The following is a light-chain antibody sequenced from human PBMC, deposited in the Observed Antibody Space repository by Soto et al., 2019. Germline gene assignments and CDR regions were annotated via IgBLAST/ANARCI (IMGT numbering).Light chain of an antibody. J-gene: IGKJ5*01. CDR1: QGISSY. CDR2: AAS. Sequence: DIQLTQSPSFLSASVGDRVTITCRASQGISSYLAWYQQKPGKAPKLLIYAASTLQSGGPSRFSGSGSGTEFTLTISSLQPEDFATYYCQQLNSYPSITFGQGTRLEIK. V-gene: IGKV1-9*01. CDR3: QQLNSYPSIT.